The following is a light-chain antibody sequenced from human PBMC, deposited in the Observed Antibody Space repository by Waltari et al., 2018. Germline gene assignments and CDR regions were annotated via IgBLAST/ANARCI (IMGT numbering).Light chain of an antibody. CDR1: QSLSSW. Sequence: DIQMTQSPSTLSESVGDRVTISCRASQSLSSWLAWYQQKPGKAPKLMIYKASSLESGVPSRFSGSGSVTEFTRTISSLQPDDFATYYCQQYKSYLTFGGGTKVEIK. CDR3: QQYKSYLT. J-gene: IGKJ4*01. CDR2: KAS. V-gene: IGKV1-5*03.